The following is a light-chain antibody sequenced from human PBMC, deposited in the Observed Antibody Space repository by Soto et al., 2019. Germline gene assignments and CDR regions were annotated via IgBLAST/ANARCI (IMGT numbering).Light chain of an antibody. Sequence: QSALTQPASVSGSPGQSIAISCIGTSSDVGAYNYVSWYQQHPGKAPKLVIYDVNNRPSGVSNRFSGSKSGNTASLTISGLQAEDEADDYCGSYTTSGSVVFGGGTKVTVL. J-gene: IGLJ2*01. CDR2: DVN. V-gene: IGLV2-14*03. CDR3: GSYTTSGSVV. CDR1: SSDVGAYNY.